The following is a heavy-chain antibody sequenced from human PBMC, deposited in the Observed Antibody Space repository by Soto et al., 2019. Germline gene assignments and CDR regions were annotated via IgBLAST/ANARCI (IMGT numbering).Heavy chain of an antibody. V-gene: IGHV1-46*01. Sequence: GASVKVSCKASGYTFTSYYMHWVRQAPGQGLEWMGRINPSGGSTSYAQKFQGRVTITTDKSTSTVYMELSSLRSEETAVYYCASRFYYGSGSPLGYWGQGTLVTVSS. J-gene: IGHJ4*02. CDR1: GYTFTSYY. CDR3: ASRFYYGSGSPLGY. CDR2: INPSGGST. D-gene: IGHD3-10*01.